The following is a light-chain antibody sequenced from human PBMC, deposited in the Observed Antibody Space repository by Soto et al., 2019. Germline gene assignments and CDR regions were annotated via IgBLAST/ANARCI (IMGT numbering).Light chain of an antibody. V-gene: IGKV3-11*01. CDR1: QSVSSY. Sequence: EIVLTQSPATLSLSPGERATLSCRASQSVSSYLAWYQQKPGQAPRLLIYDASNRATGIPARFSGSGSGTDFTLTISSXEPEDLAVYYCQQRSNWLITFGQGTRLEIK. J-gene: IGKJ5*01. CDR2: DAS. CDR3: QQRSNWLIT.